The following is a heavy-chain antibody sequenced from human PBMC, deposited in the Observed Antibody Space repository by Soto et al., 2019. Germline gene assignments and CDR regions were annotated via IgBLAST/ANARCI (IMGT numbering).Heavy chain of an antibody. CDR3: AKSSVYDFWSGYHTPAEYFQH. J-gene: IGHJ1*01. Sequence: GGSLRLSCAASGFTFDDYAIHWVRQAPGKGLEWVSGISWNSGSIGYADSVKGRFTISRDNAKNSLYLQMNSLRAEDTALYYCAKSSVYDFWSGYHTPAEYFQHWGQGTLVTVSS. V-gene: IGHV3-9*01. CDR1: GFTFDDYA. CDR2: ISWNSGSI. D-gene: IGHD3-3*01.